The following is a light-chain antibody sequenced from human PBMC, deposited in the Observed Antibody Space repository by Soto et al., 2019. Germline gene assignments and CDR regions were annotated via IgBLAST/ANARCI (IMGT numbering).Light chain of an antibody. CDR1: QSISNF. CDR3: QQYYNSVLT. Sequence: DIQMTQSPSSLSASLGDRVTITCRASQSISNFLNWFHHKPGKAPKVLISAASPLQSGVPPRFSGRVSGTDFTLTISSLQPEDSASYYCQQYYNSVLTFGGGTKVEIK. CDR2: AAS. J-gene: IGKJ4*01. V-gene: IGKV1-39*01.